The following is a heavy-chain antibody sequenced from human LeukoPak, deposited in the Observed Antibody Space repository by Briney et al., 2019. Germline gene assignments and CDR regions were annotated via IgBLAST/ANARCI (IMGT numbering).Heavy chain of an antibody. CDR1: GFTFSSYW. J-gene: IGHJ4*02. CDR2: IKQDGSDK. D-gene: IGHD3-22*01. V-gene: IGHV3-7*04. Sequence: PGGSLRLSCAASGFTFSSYWMSRVRQAPGKGLEWVANIKQDGSDKYYVDSVKGRFTISRDNAKNSLYLQMNSLRAEDTAVCYCARDPYDSSWGLCYFDYWGQGNLVTVSS. CDR3: ARDPYDSSWGLCYFDY.